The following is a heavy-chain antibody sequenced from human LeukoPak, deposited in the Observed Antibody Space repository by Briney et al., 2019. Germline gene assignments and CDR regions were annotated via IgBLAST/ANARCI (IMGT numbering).Heavy chain of an antibody. V-gene: IGHV4-31*03. J-gene: IGHJ4*02. D-gene: IGHD3-10*01. CDR1: GGSISSGGYY. CDR3: ARAAPDYGSGSYYKDY. CDR2: IYYSGST. Sequence: SQTLSLTCTVSGGSISSGGYYWSWIRQHPGKGLEWMGYIYYSGSTYYNPSLKSRVTISVDTSKNQFSLKLSSVTAADTAVYYCARAAPDYGSGSYYKDYWGQGTLVTVSS.